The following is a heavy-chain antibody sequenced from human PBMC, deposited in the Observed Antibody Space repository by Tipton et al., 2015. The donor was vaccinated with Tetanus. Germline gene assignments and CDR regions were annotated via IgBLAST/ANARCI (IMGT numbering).Heavy chain of an antibody. CDR2: ITWKSGNL. CDR3: ATSTWSAYYLGVGYYAMDV. CDR1: GFTFDDYA. D-gene: IGHD3-3*01. Sequence: SLRLSCAVSGFTFDDYAIHWVRQVPGKGLEWVSGITWKSGNLDYADSVKGRFTISRDNAKNSLYLQMNSLRAEDTALYYCATSTWSAYYLGVGYYAMDVWGQGTAVTVSS. V-gene: IGHV3-9*01. J-gene: IGHJ6*02.